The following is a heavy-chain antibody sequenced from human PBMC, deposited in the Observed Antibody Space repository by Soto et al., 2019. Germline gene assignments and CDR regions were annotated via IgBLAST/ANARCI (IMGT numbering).Heavy chain of an antibody. V-gene: IGHV1-69*13. Sequence: GASVKVSCKASGGTFSSYAISWVRPAPGQGLEWMGGLIPIFGTANYAQKFQGRVTITADESTSTAYMELSSLRSEDTAVYYCARGYYGSGSYYPFDIGGQGTIVTVSS. CDR2: LIPIFGTA. J-gene: IGHJ3*02. CDR1: GGTFSSYA. D-gene: IGHD3-10*01. CDR3: ARGYYGSGSYYPFDI.